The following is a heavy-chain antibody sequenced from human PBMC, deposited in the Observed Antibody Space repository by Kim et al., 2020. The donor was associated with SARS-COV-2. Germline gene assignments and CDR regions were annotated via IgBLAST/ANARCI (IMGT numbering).Heavy chain of an antibody. CDR2: ISYDGSNK. D-gene: IGHD3-10*01. J-gene: IGHJ6*02. CDR3: AKDQFPSRITMVRGAPYYCYYGMDV. V-gene: IGHV3-30*18. CDR1: GFTFSSYG. Sequence: GGSLRLSCAASGFTFSSYGMHWVRQAPGKGLEWVAVISYDGSNKYYADSVKGRFTISRDNSKNTLYLQMNSLRAEDTAVYYCAKDQFPSRITMVRGAPYYCYYGMDVWGQGTTVTVSS.